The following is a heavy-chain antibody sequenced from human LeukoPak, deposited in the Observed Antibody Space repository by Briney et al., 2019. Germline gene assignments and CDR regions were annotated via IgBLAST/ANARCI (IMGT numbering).Heavy chain of an antibody. D-gene: IGHD3-9*01. V-gene: IGHV4-30-2*01. J-gene: IGHJ6*03. CDR2: IYHSGST. CDR3: ARERQDYDILTGYPHYYTDV. CDR1: GGSISSGGYY. Sequence: SQTLSLTCTISGGSISSGGYYWSWIRQPPGKDLEWIGYIYHSGSTYYNPSLKSRVTISVDRSKNQFSLKLSSVTAADTAVYYCARERQDYDILTGYPHYYTDVWGKGTTVTVSS.